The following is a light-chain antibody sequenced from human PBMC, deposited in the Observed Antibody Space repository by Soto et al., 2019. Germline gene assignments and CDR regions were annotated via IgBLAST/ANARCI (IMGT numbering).Light chain of an antibody. CDR1: SSDVGSYNS. CDR3: SSFTSSSSYV. J-gene: IGLJ1*01. V-gene: IGLV2-14*03. CDR2: DVS. Sequence: QSVLAQPATVSESPGQSITISCTGTSSDVGSYNSVSWYQQYPGKAPTLMIHDVSNRPSGVSNRFSGSKSGNTASLTISGLQAEDEADYYCSSFTSSSSYVFGSGTKLTVL.